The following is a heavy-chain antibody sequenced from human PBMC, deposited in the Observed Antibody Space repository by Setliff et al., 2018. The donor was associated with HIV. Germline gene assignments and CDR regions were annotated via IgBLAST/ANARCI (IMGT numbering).Heavy chain of an antibody. V-gene: IGHV4-39*07. J-gene: IGHJ3*02. CDR1: GFTFSTYN. Sequence: AGGSLRLSCAGSGFTFSTYNMAWVRQAPGKGLEWIGSIYYSGSTYYHPSLKSRVTISVDTSKNQFSLKLSSVTAADTAVYHCARVVTNSGGRGVFDIWGQGTMVTVSS. D-gene: IGHD4-4*01. CDR3: ARVVTNSGGRGVFDI. CDR2: IYYSGST.